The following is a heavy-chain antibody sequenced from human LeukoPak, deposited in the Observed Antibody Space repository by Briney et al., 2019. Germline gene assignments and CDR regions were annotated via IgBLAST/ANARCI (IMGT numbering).Heavy chain of an antibody. CDR3: ARDSAVGDY. CDR1: GFTFSSYA. Sequence: PGRSLRLSCAASGFTFSSYAMHWVRQAPGKGLEWVAVISYDGSNKYYADSVKGRFTISRDNSKNTLYLQMNSLRSEDTAVYYCARDSAVGDYWGQGTLVTVSS. J-gene: IGHJ4*02. D-gene: IGHD3-16*01. V-gene: IGHV3-30-3*01. CDR2: ISYDGSNK.